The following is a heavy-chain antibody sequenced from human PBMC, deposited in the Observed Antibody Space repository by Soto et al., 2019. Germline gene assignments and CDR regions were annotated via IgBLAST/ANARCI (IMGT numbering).Heavy chain of an antibody. Sequence: GASVKVSCKASGGTFSSYAISWVRQAPGQGLEWMGGIIPIFGTANYAQKFQGRVTITADESTSTAYMELSSLRSEDTAVYYCAQEYYYGSGLYYGMDVWGQGTTVTVSS. CDR2: IIPIFGTA. CDR3: AQEYYYGSGLYYGMDV. V-gene: IGHV1-69*13. D-gene: IGHD3-10*01. CDR1: GGTFSSYA. J-gene: IGHJ6*02.